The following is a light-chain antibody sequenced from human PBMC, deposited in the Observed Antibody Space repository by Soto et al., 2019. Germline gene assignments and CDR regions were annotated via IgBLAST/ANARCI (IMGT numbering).Light chain of an antibody. V-gene: IGKV1-33*01. CDR2: DAS. J-gene: IGKJ2*01. Sequence: DIQMTQSPSSLSASVGDRVTITCQASQDISNYLNWYQQKPGKATKLLIYDASNLETGVPSRFSGSGSGTDFTFTISSLQPEDISTYYCQQYDNLPYTFGQGTKLESK. CDR1: QDISNY. CDR3: QQYDNLPYT.